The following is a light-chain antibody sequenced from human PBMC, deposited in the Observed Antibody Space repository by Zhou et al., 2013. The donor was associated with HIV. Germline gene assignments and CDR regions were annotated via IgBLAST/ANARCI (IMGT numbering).Light chain of an antibody. V-gene: IGKV3-11*01. CDR2: GAS. J-gene: IGKJ4*01. CDR3: QQHTNWPPEVT. CDR1: QSVNTN. Sequence: EIVMTQSPATLSVSPGERATLSCRASQSVNTNVAWYQQKPGQAPRLLIYGASNRATGIPARFSGSGSGTDFTLTISSLEPEDFAVYFCQQHTNWPPEVTFGGGTKVDIK.